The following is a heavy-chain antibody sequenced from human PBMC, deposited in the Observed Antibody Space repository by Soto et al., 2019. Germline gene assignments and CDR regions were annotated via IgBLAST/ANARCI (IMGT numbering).Heavy chain of an antibody. CDR1: GFTFSSYW. CDR2: ISNDGRYT. J-gene: IGHJ4*02. D-gene: IGHD4-17*01. V-gene: IGHV3-74*01. CDR3: ARAVASDYGNLNQ. Sequence: GGSLRLSCVASGFTFSSYWMHWVRQGPGKGLVWVSRISNDGRYTDYADSVKGRFTISRDNAKNTLYLQMNSLSAEDTAVYYCARAVASDYGNLNQWGQGTLVTVSS.